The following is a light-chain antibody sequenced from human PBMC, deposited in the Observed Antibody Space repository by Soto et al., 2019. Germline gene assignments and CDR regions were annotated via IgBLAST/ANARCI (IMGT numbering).Light chain of an antibody. CDR1: KTVISK. J-gene: IGKJ1*01. V-gene: IGKV3-15*01. Sequence: IVERQAPATLXASSSNRETPPCSDRKTVISKLAWYQQKHGKATXLXXXGAYTRDNGIQARFSGSGSGTELTLTIRSRKYEDFGGYYCQQYDNGRQQTFGDGTQVDI. CDR3: QQYDNGRQQT. CDR2: GAY.